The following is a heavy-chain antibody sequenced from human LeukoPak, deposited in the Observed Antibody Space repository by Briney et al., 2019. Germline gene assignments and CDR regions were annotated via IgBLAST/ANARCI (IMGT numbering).Heavy chain of an antibody. D-gene: IGHD6-13*01. CDR3: AKGPRQQLVTRFDK. CDR1: GFTFSTHA. V-gene: IGHV3-23*01. J-gene: IGHJ4*02. Sequence: PGGSLRLSCAASGFTFSTHAMSWVRQAPGKGLEWVSDISASRGSTYYADSVKGRFTVSRDNSKNTLYLQMSSLRADDTAVYYCAKGPRQQLVTRFDKWGQGTLVTVSS. CDR2: ISASRGST.